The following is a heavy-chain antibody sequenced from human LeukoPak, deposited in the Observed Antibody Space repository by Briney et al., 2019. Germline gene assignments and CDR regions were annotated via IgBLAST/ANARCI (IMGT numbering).Heavy chain of an antibody. CDR1: GGSFSGYY. J-gene: IGHJ4*02. CDR3: ARREVRRDYDFWSGYWDYFDY. V-gene: IGHV4-34*01. CDR2: INHSGST. D-gene: IGHD3-3*01. Sequence: SETLSLTCAVYGGSFSGYYWSWIRQPPGKGLEWIGEINHSGSTNYNPSLKSRVSISVDTSKNQFSLKLSSVTAADTAVYYCARREVRRDYDFWSGYWDYFDYWGQGTLVTVSS.